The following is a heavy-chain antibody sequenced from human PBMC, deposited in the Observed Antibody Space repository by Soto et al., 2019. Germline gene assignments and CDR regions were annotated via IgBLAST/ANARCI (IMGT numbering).Heavy chain of an antibody. Sequence: QVQLVESGGGVVQPGRSLRLSCAASGFTFSNYAIHWVRQAPGKGLEWVAIISYDGSNKYYAESVKGRFTISRDNPRNTVYLQMSSLTTEDTAVYYCARALSRGITMIALEIHYWGQGTLVTVSS. J-gene: IGHJ4*02. CDR1: GFTFSNYA. D-gene: IGHD3-22*01. CDR2: ISYDGSNK. V-gene: IGHV3-30*04. CDR3: ARALSRGITMIALEIHY.